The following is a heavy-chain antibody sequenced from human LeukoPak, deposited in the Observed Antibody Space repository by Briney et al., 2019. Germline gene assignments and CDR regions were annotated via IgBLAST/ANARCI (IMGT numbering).Heavy chain of an antibody. CDR3: AKYRVLTGPLPWY. CDR1: GFTFSSYA. CDR2: IVSGSGGST. V-gene: IGHV3-23*01. J-gene: IGHJ4*02. Sequence: GGSLRLSCAASGFTFSSYAMYWVRQAPGKGLEWVSAIVSGSGGSTYYADSVKGRFTISRDNSKNTLYLQMNSLRAEDTAVYYCAKYRVLTGPLPWYWGQGTLVTVSS. D-gene: IGHD3-9*01.